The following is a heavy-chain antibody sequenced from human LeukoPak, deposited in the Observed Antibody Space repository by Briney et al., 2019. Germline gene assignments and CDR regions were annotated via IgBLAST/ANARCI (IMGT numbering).Heavy chain of an antibody. CDR1: GYSISSGYY. Sequence: SETLSLTCTVSGYSISSGYYWGWIRQPPGKGLEWIGGLDHSGSTYNNPSLNSRVTISVDTPKNQFSLKLSSVSAAVTAVYYCARRFILTALYYFDYWGQGTLVTVSS. J-gene: IGHJ4*02. CDR2: LDHSGST. CDR3: ARRFILTALYYFDY. V-gene: IGHV4-38-2*02. D-gene: IGHD3-9*01.